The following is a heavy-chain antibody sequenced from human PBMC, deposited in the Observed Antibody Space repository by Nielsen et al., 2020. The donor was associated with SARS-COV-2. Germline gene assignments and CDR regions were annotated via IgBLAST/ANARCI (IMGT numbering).Heavy chain of an antibody. V-gene: IGHV3-48*03. CDR3: ARVPDYRPLGY. CDR2: ISSSGSTI. D-gene: IGHD4-11*01. CDR1: GFTFSSYE. J-gene: IGHJ4*02. Sequence: GESLKISYAASGFTFSSYEMNWVRQAPGKGLEWVSYISSSGSTIYYADSVKGRFTISRDNAKNSLYLQMNSLRAEDTAVYYCARVPDYRPLGYWGQGTLVTVSS.